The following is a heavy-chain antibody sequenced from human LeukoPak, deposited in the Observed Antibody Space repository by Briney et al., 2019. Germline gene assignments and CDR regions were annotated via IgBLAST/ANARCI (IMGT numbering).Heavy chain of an antibody. D-gene: IGHD3-3*01. CDR2: IFPSGST. Sequence: SGTLSLTCTVSGGSLFSGSVYWSWIRQPAGKGLEWLGRIFPSGSTDYTPSVKSRLTMSIDTSKDQFSLNLASVTAADTAVYYCARIFWRSGRYIDNWGQGILVTVSS. CDR1: GGSLFSGSVY. J-gene: IGHJ4*02. CDR3: ARIFWRSGRYIDN. V-gene: IGHV4-61*02.